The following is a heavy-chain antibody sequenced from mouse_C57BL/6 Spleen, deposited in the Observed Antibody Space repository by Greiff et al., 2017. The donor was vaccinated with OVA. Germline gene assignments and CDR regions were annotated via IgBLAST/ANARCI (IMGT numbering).Heavy chain of an antibody. J-gene: IGHJ4*01. Sequence: DVKLVESGGDLVKPGGSLKLSCAASGFTFSSYGMSWVRQTPDKRLEWVATISSGGSYTYYPDSVKGRFTISRDNAKNTLYLQMSSLKSEDTAMYYCARHLYYDYDGSSYYAMDYWGQGTSVTVSS. CDR1: GFTFSSYG. CDR3: ARHLYYDYDGSSYYAMDY. V-gene: IGHV5-6*02. CDR2: ISSGGSYT. D-gene: IGHD2-4*01.